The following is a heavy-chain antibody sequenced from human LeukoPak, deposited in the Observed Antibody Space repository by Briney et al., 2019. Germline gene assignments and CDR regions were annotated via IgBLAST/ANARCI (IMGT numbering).Heavy chain of an antibody. CDR3: AKSGGYGLIDY. Sequence: SETLSLTCTVSGGSISRSSYNWGWIRQPPGKGLEWIGNIYYTGNTYYNASLQSRVTISIDTSKNQFSLRLNSVTAADTAMYYCAKSGGYGLIDYWGQGTLVTVSS. J-gene: IGHJ4*02. CDR2: IYYTGNT. CDR1: GGSISRSSYN. D-gene: IGHD1-26*01. V-gene: IGHV4-39*01.